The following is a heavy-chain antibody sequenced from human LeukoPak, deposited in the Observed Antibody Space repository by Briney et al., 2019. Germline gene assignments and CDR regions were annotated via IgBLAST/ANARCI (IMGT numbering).Heavy chain of an antibody. CDR1: GFTFSNCV. CDR2: ISSSGSTI. V-gene: IGHV3-48*03. CDR3: ARKFFSGSVRFDY. Sequence: PGGSLRLSCAASGFTFSNCVMNSVGQAPGKGLEWVSYISSSGSTIYYADSVKGRFTISRYNAKNSLYLQMNSLRDEDTALYYCARKFFSGSVRFDYWGQGTLVTVSS. J-gene: IGHJ4*02. D-gene: IGHD3-10*01.